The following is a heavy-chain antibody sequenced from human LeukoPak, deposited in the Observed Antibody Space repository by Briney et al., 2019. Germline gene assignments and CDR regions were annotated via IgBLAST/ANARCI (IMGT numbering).Heavy chain of an antibody. D-gene: IGHD6-19*01. CDR1: GFTFSSYA. CDR2: ISYDGSNK. Sequence: GGSLRLSCAASGFTFSSYAMHWVRQAPGKGLEWVAVISYDGSNKYYADPVKGRFTISRDNSKNTLYLQMNSLRAEDTAVYYCAREAVAGNHFDYWGQGTLVTVSS. J-gene: IGHJ4*02. V-gene: IGHV3-30-3*01. CDR3: AREAVAGNHFDY.